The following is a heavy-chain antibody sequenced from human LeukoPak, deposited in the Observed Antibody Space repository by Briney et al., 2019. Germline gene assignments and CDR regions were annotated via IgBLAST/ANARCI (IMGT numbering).Heavy chain of an antibody. Sequence: KTGGSLRLSCAASGFTLSSYSMNWVRQAPGKGLEWVSSISSSSSYIYYADSVKGRFTISRDNAKNSLYLQMNSLRAEDTAVYYCARGRENYYGSGIKSNYFDYWGQGTLVTVSS. CDR1: GFTLSSYS. D-gene: IGHD3-10*01. CDR3: ARGRENYYGSGIKSNYFDY. V-gene: IGHV3-21*01. CDR2: ISSSSSYI. J-gene: IGHJ4*02.